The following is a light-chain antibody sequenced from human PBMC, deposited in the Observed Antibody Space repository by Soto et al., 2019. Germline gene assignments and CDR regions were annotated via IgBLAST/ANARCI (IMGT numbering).Light chain of an antibody. CDR3: QHYDGSPLT. CDR2: GAS. Sequence: EVVLTQSPGTLSLSPGERGTLSCRASQSINSAHLVWYQQKPGQAPRLLIYGASSRATGIPDRFSGSGSGTDFTLTISRMEPEDSAVYYCQHYDGSPLTFGGATKVEL. J-gene: IGKJ4*01. V-gene: IGKV3-20*01. CDR1: QSINSAH.